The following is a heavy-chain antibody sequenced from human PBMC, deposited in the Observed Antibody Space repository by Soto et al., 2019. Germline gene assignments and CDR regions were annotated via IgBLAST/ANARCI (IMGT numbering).Heavy chain of an antibody. D-gene: IGHD6-13*01. Sequence: PVECLTSSCKVSGYSFTSYWIGWVLQMPGKGLEWMGIIYPGDSDTRYSPSFQCQVTISADKSISTAYLQWSSLKASDTAMYYCASRDSSRLGAFDIWGQGTMVTVS. J-gene: IGHJ3*02. CDR3: ASRDSSRLGAFDI. CDR2: IYPGDSDT. CDR1: GYSFTSYW. V-gene: IGHV5-51*01.